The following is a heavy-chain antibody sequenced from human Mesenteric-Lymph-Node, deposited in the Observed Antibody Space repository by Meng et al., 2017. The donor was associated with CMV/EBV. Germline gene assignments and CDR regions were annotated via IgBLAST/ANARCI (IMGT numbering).Heavy chain of an antibody. D-gene: IGHD6-13*01. V-gene: IGHV3-30*04. CDR1: GFTFSSYA. J-gene: IGHJ6*02. Sequence: GESLKISCAASGFTFSSYAMHWVRQAPGKGLEWVAVISYDGSNKYYADSVKGRFTISRDNSKNTLYLQMNSLGAEDTAVYYCARDLGAAATSTIYYYYGMDVWGQGTTVTVSS. CDR2: ISYDGSNK. CDR3: ARDLGAAATSTIYYYYGMDV.